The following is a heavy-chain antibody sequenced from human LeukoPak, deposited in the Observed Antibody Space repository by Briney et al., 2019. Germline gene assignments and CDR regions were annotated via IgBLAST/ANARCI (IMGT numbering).Heavy chain of an antibody. D-gene: IGHD3-3*01. CDR1: GLTFNNYA. Sequence: GGSLRLSCAVSGLTFNNYAMSWVRQAPGKGLEWVSAISKSGDHTYYAASAKGRFTIYRDNSKNTQYLQMNSLRAEDTAVYYCARDRAWNYFDYWGQGTLVTVSS. V-gene: IGHV3-23*01. CDR2: ISKSGDHT. J-gene: IGHJ4*02. CDR3: ARDRAWNYFDY.